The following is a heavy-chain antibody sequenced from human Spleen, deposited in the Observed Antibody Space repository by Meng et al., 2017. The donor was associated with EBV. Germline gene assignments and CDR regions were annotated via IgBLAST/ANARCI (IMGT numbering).Heavy chain of an antibody. J-gene: IGHJ4*02. CDR1: GGTFRSDA. CDR2: LIPMSGAP. Sequence: QGQLQQSGAEVKKAGSSVKVSCRTSGGTFRSDAVSWVRQAPGQGLEWMGGLIPMSGAPHYAQKFQDRVTIIADESTSTHSMELNNLRFEDTAMYYCASESGRGFTPDYWGQGTLVTVSS. D-gene: IGHD3-10*01. CDR3: ASESGRGFTPDY. V-gene: IGHV1-69*01.